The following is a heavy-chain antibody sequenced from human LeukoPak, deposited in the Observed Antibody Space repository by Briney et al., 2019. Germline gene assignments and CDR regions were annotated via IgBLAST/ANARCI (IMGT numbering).Heavy chain of an antibody. CDR2: IKQDGSDK. CDR3: ARDGSGWAYDY. CDR1: GFTFSSYW. Sequence: GGSLRLSCAASGFTFSSYWMSWGRQAPGKGLEWVANIKQDGSDKHYLDSVKGRFTISRDNAKNSLHLQMNSLRVEDTAVYYCARDGSGWAYDYWGQGTLVTVSS. D-gene: IGHD6-19*01. J-gene: IGHJ4*02. V-gene: IGHV3-7*04.